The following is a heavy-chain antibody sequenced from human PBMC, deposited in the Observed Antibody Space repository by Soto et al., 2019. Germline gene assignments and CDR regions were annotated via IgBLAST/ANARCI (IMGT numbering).Heavy chain of an antibody. CDR3: AKKGIHCATTACYVTDYYYYMDV. J-gene: IGHJ6*03. Sequence: GGSLRLSCAASGFTFSTYVMAWVRQAPGKGLEWVSGITSSGDATFYTDSVKGRFTISRDNSKNTLYLQMNSLRADDTAVYYCAKKGIHCATTACYVTDYYYYMDVWGEGTSVTVSS. D-gene: IGHD2-2*01. V-gene: IGHV3-23*01. CDR2: ITSSGDAT. CDR1: GFTFSTYV.